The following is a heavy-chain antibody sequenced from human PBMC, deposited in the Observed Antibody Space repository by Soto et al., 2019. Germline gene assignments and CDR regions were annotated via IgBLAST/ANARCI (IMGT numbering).Heavy chain of an antibody. CDR3: ARGDTGKMFAP. Sequence: ASVKVSCKASGYTFSNYYMHWVRQAPGQGLEWMGIINPSGGSTSYAQKFQGRVTMTRDTSTSTVYMELSSLRSEDTAVYYCARGDTGKMFAPWGQGTLDTVSS. CDR2: INPSGGST. V-gene: IGHV1-46*03. CDR1: GYTFSNYY. J-gene: IGHJ5*02. D-gene: IGHD5-18*01.